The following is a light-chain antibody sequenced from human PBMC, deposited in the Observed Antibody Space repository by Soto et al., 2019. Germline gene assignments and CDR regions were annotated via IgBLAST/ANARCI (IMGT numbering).Light chain of an antibody. CDR2: EVT. CDR3: SSYTTRSTYV. V-gene: IGLV2-14*01. Sequence: QSALTQPASVSGSPGQSITISCTGTSRDIGFYNYVSWYQQYPGNAPKLIIFEVTNRPSGASDRFSGSKYGNTASLTISWLLPEDGADYYCSSYTTRSTYVFGSGTKVTVL. CDR1: SRDIGFYNY. J-gene: IGLJ1*01.